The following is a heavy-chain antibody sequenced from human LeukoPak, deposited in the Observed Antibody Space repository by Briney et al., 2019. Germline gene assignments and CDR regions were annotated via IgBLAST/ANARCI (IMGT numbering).Heavy chain of an antibody. V-gene: IGHV3-30*19. CDR3: AKDPVPVVAATGEYYGMDV. CDR2: ISYDGSNK. J-gene: IGHJ6*02. Sequence: HPGGSLRLSCAAYGITFSDCGMHWVRQAPGKGLEWVAVISYDGSNKYYADSMKGRFTISRDNAKNSLYLQMNSLRAEDTALYYCAKDPVPVVAATGEYYGMDVWGQGTTVTVSS. D-gene: IGHD2-15*01. CDR1: GITFSDCG.